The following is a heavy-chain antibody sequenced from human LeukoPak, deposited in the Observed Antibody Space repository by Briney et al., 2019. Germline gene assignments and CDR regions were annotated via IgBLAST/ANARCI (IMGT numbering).Heavy chain of an antibody. CDR1: GGTFSSYA. J-gene: IGHJ4*02. Sequence: GASVKVSCKASGGTFSSYAISWVRQAPGQGLEWMGGIIPIFGTANYAQKFQGRVTITADESTSTAYMELSSLRSEDTAVYYCATERARYGFYYFDYWGQGTLVTVSS. CDR3: ATERARYGFYYFDY. D-gene: IGHD5-18*01. CDR2: IIPIFGTA. V-gene: IGHV1-69*13.